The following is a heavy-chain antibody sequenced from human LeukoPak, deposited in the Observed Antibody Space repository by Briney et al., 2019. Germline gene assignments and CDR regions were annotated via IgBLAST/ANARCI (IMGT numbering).Heavy chain of an antibody. J-gene: IGHJ4*02. CDR3: ARVIVVVPAAYFDY. V-gene: IGHV3-23*01. D-gene: IGHD2-2*01. CDR2: ISGSGGST. CDR1: GFTFSSYA. Sequence: QAGGSLRLSCAASGFTFSSYAMSWVRQAPGKGLEWVSAISGSGGSTYYADSVKGRFTISRDNSKNTLYLQMHSLRAEDTAVYYCARVIVVVPAAYFDYWGQGTLVTVSS.